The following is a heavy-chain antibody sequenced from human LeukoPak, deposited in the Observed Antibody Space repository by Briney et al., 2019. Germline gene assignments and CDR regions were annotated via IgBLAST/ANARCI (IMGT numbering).Heavy chain of an antibody. V-gene: IGHV3-7*01. J-gene: IGHJ4*02. D-gene: IGHD3-16*01. CDR1: GFTFSSYW. CDR3: ARNPGGASFDY. CDR2: IKQDGSEK. Sequence: GGSLRLSCAASGFTFSSYWMSWVRQAPGKGLEWVANIKQDGSEKYYVDSVKGRFTISRDNAKNTLYLQMNSLRAEDTAVYYCARNPGGASFDYWGQGTLVTVSS.